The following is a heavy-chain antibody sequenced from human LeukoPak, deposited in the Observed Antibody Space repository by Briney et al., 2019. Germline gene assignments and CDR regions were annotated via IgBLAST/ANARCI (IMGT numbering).Heavy chain of an antibody. CDR2: FDPEDGET. Sequence: ASVKVSCKISGYTLTDVSMHWVRQAPGKGLEWMGGFDPEDGETIYAQKFQGRVTMTEDTSTDTAYMELSSLRSEDTAVYYCATVPSGYYGSGSYSNVYYYYGMDVWGKGTTVTVSS. D-gene: IGHD3-10*01. V-gene: IGHV1-24*01. CDR3: ATVPSGYYGSGSYSNVYYYYGMDV. J-gene: IGHJ6*04. CDR1: GYTLTDVS.